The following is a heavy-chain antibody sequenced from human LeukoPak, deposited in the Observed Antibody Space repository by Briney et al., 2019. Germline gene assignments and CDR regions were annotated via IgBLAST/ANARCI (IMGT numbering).Heavy chain of an antibody. CDR2: INHSGST. D-gene: IGHD3-9*01. Sequence: SETLSLTCAVYGGSFSGYYWSWIRQPPGKGLEWIGEINHSGSTYYNPSLKSRVTISVDTSKNQFSLKLSSVTAADTAVYYCARDLHRYFEPKPFDYWGQGTLVTVSS. J-gene: IGHJ4*02. V-gene: IGHV4-34*01. CDR3: ARDLHRYFEPKPFDY. CDR1: GGSFSGYY.